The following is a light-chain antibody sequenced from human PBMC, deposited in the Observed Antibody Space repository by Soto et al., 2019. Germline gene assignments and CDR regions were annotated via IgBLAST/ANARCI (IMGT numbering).Light chain of an antibody. CDR2: DAS. CDR1: EDISRW. CDR3: QQYNTYST. Sequence: IQMTQSPSTLSASVGDRVTITFRVSEDISRWVAWYQQKPGKAPRALIYDASTLRCGVPARFSGGGSGTEFTFTISSLQPEDFATYYCQQYNTYSTFGQGTRLEI. V-gene: IGKV1-5*01. J-gene: IGKJ5*01.